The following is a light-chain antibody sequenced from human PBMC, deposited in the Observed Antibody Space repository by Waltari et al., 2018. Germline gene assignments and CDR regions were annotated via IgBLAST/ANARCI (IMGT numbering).Light chain of an antibody. CDR1: QGINRE. J-gene: IGKJ1*01. CDR3: QQDHAPPWT. CDR2: GAS. V-gene: IGKV1-27*01. Sequence: DIQMTQSPSPLSASVGDRVTVTCRASQGINRELSWYQQKPGKAPTFLIYGASTLQTGVSSRFSGSGSGTDFTLTINSLQPEDVATYDGQQDHAPPWTFGPGTKVEIK.